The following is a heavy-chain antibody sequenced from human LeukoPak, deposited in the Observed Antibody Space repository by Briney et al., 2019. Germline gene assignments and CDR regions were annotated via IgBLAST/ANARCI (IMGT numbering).Heavy chain of an antibody. Sequence: KNGESLKISCKGSGYSFTSHWIGWVRQMPGKGLEWMGIVNPDDSDTIYSPSFQGQVTISADESITTAYLQWSSLKASDTAMYYCAGLRWPRGGRSSFDYWGQGALVTVSS. D-gene: IGHD3-10*01. J-gene: IGHJ4*02. CDR2: VNPDDSDT. CDR3: AGLRWPRGGRSSFDY. V-gene: IGHV5-51*01. CDR1: GYSFTSHW.